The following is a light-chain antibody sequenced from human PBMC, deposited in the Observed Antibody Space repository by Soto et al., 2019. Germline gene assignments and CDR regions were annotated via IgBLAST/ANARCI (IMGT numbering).Light chain of an antibody. CDR1: QSITAW. CDR2: KAS. CDR3: QYWDDYSWT. J-gene: IGKJ1*01. V-gene: IGKV1-5*03. Sequence: DIQMTQSPSTLSASVGDRVTITCRASQSITAWLAWYQQKPGKAPKFLIYKASNLEGGVPSRFRGSGSGTEFTLTISSVQPDDFATYYCQYWDDYSWTFGQGTKVEIK.